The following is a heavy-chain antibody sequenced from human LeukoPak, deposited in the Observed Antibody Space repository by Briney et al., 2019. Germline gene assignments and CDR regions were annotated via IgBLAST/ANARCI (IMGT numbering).Heavy chain of an antibody. D-gene: IGHD2-15*01. CDR2: ISTNGGNT. J-gene: IGHJ4*02. CDR1: GFTFSSYA. V-gene: IGHV3-64*02. Sequence: GGSLRLSCAASGFTFSSYAMHWVRQAPGKGLEYVSTISTNGGNTHYADSVKGRITISRDNSKNTLYLQMGSLTAEDMAVYYCARGYCSGGSCYYSDYWGQGTLVTVSS. CDR3: ARGYCSGGSCYYSDY.